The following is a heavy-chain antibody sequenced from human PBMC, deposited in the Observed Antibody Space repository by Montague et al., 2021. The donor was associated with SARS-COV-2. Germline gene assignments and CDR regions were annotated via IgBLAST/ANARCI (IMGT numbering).Heavy chain of an antibody. D-gene: IGHD3-3*01. CDR2: INHSGST. CDR1: GGSFSGYY. V-gene: IGHV4-34*01. J-gene: IGHJ4*02. Sequence: SETLSLTCGVYGGSFSGYYWSWIRQPPGKGLQWIGGINHSGSTNYNSSLNSRGTISLDTSKNQFSLKLTSVSAADTAVYYCARGLGRPGAIVGAALYWGQGTLVTVSS. CDR3: ARGLGRPGAIVGAALY.